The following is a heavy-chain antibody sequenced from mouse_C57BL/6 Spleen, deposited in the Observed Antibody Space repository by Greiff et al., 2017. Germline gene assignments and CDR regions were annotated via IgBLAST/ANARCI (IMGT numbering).Heavy chain of an antibody. CDR2: IWSGGST. CDR1: GFSLTSYG. CDR3: AKKDYGLGDY. D-gene: IGHD1-2*01. V-gene: IGHV2-4*01. J-gene: IGHJ4*01. Sequence: VHLVESGPGLVQPSQSLSITCTVSGFSLTSYGVHWVRQPPGKGLEWLGVIWSGGSTDYNAAFISRLSISKDNSKSQVIFKMNRLQADDTAICYCAKKDYGLGDYWGQGTSVTVSS.